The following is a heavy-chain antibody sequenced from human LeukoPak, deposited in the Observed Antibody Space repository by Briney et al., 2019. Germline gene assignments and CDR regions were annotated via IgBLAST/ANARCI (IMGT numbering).Heavy chain of an antibody. J-gene: IGHJ4*02. CDR1: GGSISSSSYY. CDR3: ARHHYGGSY. CDR2: IYYSGST. V-gene: IGHV4-39*01. Sequence: SETLSLTCTVSGGSISSSSYYWGWIRQPPGKGLEWIGSIYYSGSTYYNPSLKSRVTISVDTSKNQFSLKLSSVTAAGTAVYYCARHHYGGSYWGQGTLVTVSS. D-gene: IGHD3-16*01.